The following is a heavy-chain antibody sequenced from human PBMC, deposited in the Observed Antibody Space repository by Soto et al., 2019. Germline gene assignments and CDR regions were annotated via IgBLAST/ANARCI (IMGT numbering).Heavy chain of an antibody. CDR3: ARDLRYCSGGSCYSETWFDP. J-gene: IGHJ5*02. V-gene: IGHV4-4*02. D-gene: IGHD2-15*01. CDR1: GGSISSSNW. Sequence: SETLSLTCAVSGGSISSSNWWSWVRQPPGKGLEWIGEIYHSGSTNYNPSLKSRVTISVDKSKNQFPLKLSSVTAADTAVYYCARDLRYCSGGSCYSETWFDPWGQGTLVTVSS. CDR2: IYHSGST.